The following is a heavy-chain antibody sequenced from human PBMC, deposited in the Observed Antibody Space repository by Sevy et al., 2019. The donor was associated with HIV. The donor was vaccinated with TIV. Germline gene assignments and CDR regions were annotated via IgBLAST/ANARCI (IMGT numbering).Heavy chain of an antibody. CDR2: INAGNGNT. J-gene: IGHJ5*02. D-gene: IGHD2-2*01. Sequence: GESLKISCKASGYPFTSYVIHWVRQAPGQRLEWMGWINAGNGNTKYSQKFRGRVTITRDTSGSTAFMEMSRLRSEDTAVYFCARGGYCSSTSCDNWFDPWGQGTLVTVYS. CDR3: ARGGYCSSTSCDNWFDP. CDR1: GYPFTSYV. V-gene: IGHV1-3*01.